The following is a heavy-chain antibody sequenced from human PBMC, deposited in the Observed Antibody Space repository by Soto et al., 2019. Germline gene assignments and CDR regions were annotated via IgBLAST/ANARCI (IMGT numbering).Heavy chain of an antibody. J-gene: IGHJ4*02. CDR2: IRSKANSYAT. D-gene: IGHD3-10*01. CDR3: TTVLLWFGESPDY. V-gene: IGHV3-73*01. CDR1: GFTFSVSA. Sequence: GGSLRLSCAASGFTFSVSAMHWVRQASGKGLEWVGRIRSKANSYATAYAASVKGRFTISRDDSKNTAYLQMNSLKTEDTAVYYCTTVLLWFGESPDYWGQGTLVTVS.